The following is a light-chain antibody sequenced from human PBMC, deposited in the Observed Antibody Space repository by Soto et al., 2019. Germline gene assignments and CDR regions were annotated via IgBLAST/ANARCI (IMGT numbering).Light chain of an antibody. CDR2: GAS. Sequence: ETVMTQSPATLSVSPGERATLSCRAIQSVSSSYLAWYQQKPGQAPRLLIYGASTRATGIPARFSGSGSGTEFTLTISSLQSEDFAVYYCQQYNNWPPKTFGQGTKVDIK. CDR1: QSVSSSY. V-gene: IGKV3-15*01. J-gene: IGKJ1*01. CDR3: QQYNNWPPKT.